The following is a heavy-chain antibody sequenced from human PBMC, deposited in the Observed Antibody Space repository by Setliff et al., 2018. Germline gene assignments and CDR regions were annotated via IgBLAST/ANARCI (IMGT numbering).Heavy chain of an antibody. V-gene: IGHV1-69*06. CDR1: GYIFTYYA. D-gene: IGHD3-3*01. CDR2: IIPNFGTA. J-gene: IGHJ3*02. Sequence: ASVKVSCKASGYIFTYYAIHWVRQAPGHGLEWMGRIIPNFGTANYAQKFQGRVTITADKSTSTAYMELSSLRSEDTAVYYCASRRGLEWSLGAFDIWGQGTRVT. CDR3: ASRRGLEWSLGAFDI.